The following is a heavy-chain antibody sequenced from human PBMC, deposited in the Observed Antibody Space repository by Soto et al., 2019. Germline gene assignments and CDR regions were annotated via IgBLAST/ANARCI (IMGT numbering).Heavy chain of an antibody. Sequence: SEALSRTCIVSGGSISGYYWSWIRQPPGKGLEWIGYIYHSGSTNYNPSLKSRVTISIDTSKNQFSLKLSSVTPTDTAVYYCARSDSSGYYGLFDYWGQGTLVTVLL. J-gene: IGHJ4*02. CDR3: ARSDSSGYYGLFDY. D-gene: IGHD3-22*01. CDR1: GGSISGYY. V-gene: IGHV4-59*01. CDR2: IYHSGST.